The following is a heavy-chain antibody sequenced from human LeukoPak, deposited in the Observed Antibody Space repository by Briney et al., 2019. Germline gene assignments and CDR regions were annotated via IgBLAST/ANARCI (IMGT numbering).Heavy chain of an antibody. J-gene: IGHJ4*02. CDR2: ISGSGGST. V-gene: IGHV3-23*01. CDR1: GFTFSSYA. CDR3: AREFNTVGNFDY. D-gene: IGHD3-10*01. Sequence: GGSLRLSCAASGFTFSSYAMSWVRQAPGKGLEWVSAISGSGGSTYYADSVKGRFTISRDNAKNSLYLQMNSLRAEDTAVYYCAREFNTVGNFDYWGQGTLVTVSS.